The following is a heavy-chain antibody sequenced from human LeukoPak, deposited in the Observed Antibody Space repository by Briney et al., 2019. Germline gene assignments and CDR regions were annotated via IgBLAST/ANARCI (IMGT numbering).Heavy chain of an antibody. J-gene: IGHJ4*02. CDR3: ARDVGGAGSH. CDR1: GFTFSRYW. D-gene: IGHD3-10*01. CDR2: IDEHGTTI. Sequence: SGESLRLSCAASGFTFSRYWMHWVRQAPGEGLVWVSRIDEHGTTIDYADSVRDRFTTSRDNAKNTLYLHMNSLRVEDTAMYYCARDVGGAGSHWGQGSLVTVSS. V-gene: IGHV3-74*01.